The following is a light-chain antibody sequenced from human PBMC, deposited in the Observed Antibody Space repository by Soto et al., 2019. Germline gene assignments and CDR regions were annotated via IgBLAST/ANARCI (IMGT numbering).Light chain of an antibody. V-gene: IGLV1-51*01. Sequence: QSVLTQPPSVSAAPGQKVTISCSGSNSNIGTNYVSWYQHLPGTAPKLLIHDDNKRPSGIPDRFSASKSGTSATLGITGLQTGDEADYYCGTWDSSLSAEVFGGGTKLTVL. CDR3: GTWDSSLSAEV. CDR2: DDN. J-gene: IGLJ2*01. CDR1: NSNIGTNY.